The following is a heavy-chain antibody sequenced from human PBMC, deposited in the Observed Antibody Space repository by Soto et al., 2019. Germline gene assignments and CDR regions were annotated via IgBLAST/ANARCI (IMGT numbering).Heavy chain of an antibody. CDR3: AKDGGMWYFDL. Sequence: EVELLESGGGLVQPGGSLRLSCAASGFTFNPYAMTWVRQAPGKGLVWVAAIRRGDGSTEYADSVKGRFTISRDNSKNTLYLQMNSLRVDDTAVYYCAKDGGMWYFDLWGRGTLVTISS. V-gene: IGHV3-23*01. J-gene: IGHJ2*01. CDR1: GFTFNPYA. D-gene: IGHD1-26*01. CDR2: IRRGDGST.